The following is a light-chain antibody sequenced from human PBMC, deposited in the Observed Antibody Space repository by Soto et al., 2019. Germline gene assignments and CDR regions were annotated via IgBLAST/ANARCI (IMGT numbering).Light chain of an antibody. CDR2: HAS. Sequence: DIQMTQSPSSLSASVGDRVTITCQASQDISNDLSWYQQKPGTAPKLLIYHASNLQSGVPLRFSGSGSGTDFTFTISSLHPEDFATYFCQQYDGPPFTCGPGTKVDLK. CDR1: QDISND. J-gene: IGKJ3*01. CDR3: QQYDGPPFT. V-gene: IGKV1-33*01.